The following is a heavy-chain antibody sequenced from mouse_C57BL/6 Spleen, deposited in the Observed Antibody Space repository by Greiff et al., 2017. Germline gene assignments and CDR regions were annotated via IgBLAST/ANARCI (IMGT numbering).Heavy chain of an antibody. CDR2: IEPENGDT. Sequence: EVKLMESGAELVRPGASVKLSCTASGFNIKDDYMHWVKQRPEQGLEGIGWIEPENGDTEYASNFQGKATITADTSSNSAYLQLISLTSEDTAVYYCTTGDYSNYAYWGQGTLVTVSA. D-gene: IGHD2-5*01. CDR3: TTGDYSNYAY. J-gene: IGHJ3*01. V-gene: IGHV14-4*01. CDR1: GFNIKDDY.